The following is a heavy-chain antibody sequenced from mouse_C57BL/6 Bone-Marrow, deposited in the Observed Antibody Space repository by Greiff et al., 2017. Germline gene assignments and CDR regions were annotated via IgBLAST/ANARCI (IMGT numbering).Heavy chain of an antibody. CDR2: IYPGSGST. CDR3: AGGGLYSNYFYYAMDY. D-gene: IGHD2-5*01. CDR1: GYTFTSYW. V-gene: IGHV1-55*01. Sequence: VKLMESGAELVKPGASVKMSCKASGYTFTSYWITWVKQRPGQGLEWIGDIYPGSGSTNYNEKFKSKATLTVDTSSSTAYMQLSSLTSEDSAVYYCAGGGLYSNYFYYAMDYWGQGTSVTVSS. J-gene: IGHJ4*01.